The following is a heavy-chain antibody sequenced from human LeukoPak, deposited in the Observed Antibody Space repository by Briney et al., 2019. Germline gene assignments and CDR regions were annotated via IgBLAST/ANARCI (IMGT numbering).Heavy chain of an antibody. D-gene: IGHD3-22*01. J-gene: IGHJ3*02. CDR1: GFTFSGSA. CDR3: TRHGGRDYYDSSEDAFDI. Sequence: GGSLRLSCAASGFTFSGSAMHWVRQASGKGLEWVGHIRSKTHTYATAYAASVKGRFTISRDDSKNTAYLQMNSLKTEDTAVYYCTRHGGRDYYDSSEDAFDIWGQGTMVTVSS. CDR2: IRSKTHTYAT. V-gene: IGHV3-73*01.